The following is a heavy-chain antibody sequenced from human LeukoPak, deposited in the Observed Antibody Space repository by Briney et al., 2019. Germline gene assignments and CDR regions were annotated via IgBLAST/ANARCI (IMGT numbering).Heavy chain of an antibody. V-gene: IGHV1-69*13. CDR3: ARDQRQWLGNYYYYYGMDV. J-gene: IGHJ6*02. Sequence: SVKVSCKASGGTFSSYAISWVRQAPGQGLEWMGGIIPIFGTANYAQKFQGRVTITADEFTSTAYMELSSLRSEDTAVYYCARDQRQWLGNYYYYYGMDVWGQGTTVTVSS. CDR2: IIPIFGTA. D-gene: IGHD6-19*01. CDR1: GGTFSSYA.